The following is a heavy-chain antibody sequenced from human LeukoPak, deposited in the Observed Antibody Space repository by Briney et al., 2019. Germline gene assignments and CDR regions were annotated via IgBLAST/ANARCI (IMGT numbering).Heavy chain of an antibody. CDR3: ARRIRLAYYDFWGGTDTTPYGMDV. J-gene: IGHJ6*02. CDR1: GFTFSSYW. CDR2: IKQDGSEK. D-gene: IGHD3-3*01. Sequence: GGSLRLSCAASGFTFSSYWMSWVRQAPGKGLEWVANIKQDGSEKYYVDSVKGRFTISRDNAKNSLYLQMNSLRAEDTAVYYCARRIRLAYYDFWGGTDTTPYGMDVWGQGTTVTVSS. V-gene: IGHV3-7*01.